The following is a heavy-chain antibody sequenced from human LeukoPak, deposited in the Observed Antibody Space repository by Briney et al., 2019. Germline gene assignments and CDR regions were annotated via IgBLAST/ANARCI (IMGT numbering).Heavy chain of an antibody. D-gene: IGHD6-13*01. Sequence: SETLSLTCTVSGGSIRSGGYYWSWIRQHPGKGLEWIGYIYYSGSTYYNPSLKSRVTISVDTSKNQFSLKLSSVAAADTAVYYCARGSSSFSYWGQGTLVTVSS. CDR2: IYYSGST. V-gene: IGHV4-31*03. CDR1: GGSIRSGGYY. CDR3: ARGSSSFSY. J-gene: IGHJ4*02.